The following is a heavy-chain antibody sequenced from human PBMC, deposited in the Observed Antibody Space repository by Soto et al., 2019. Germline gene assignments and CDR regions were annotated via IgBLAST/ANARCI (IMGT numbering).Heavy chain of an antibody. CDR2: MNPNSGNT. Sequence: ASVKVFCKASGYTFTSYDINWVRQATGQGLEWMGWMNPNSGNTGYAQKFQGRVTMTRNTSISTAYMELSSLRSEDTAVYYCASIHDYSNYYDYYYYYGMDVWGQGTTVTVSS. CDR3: ASIHDYSNYYDYYYYYGMDV. D-gene: IGHD4-4*01. CDR1: GYTFTSYD. J-gene: IGHJ6*02. V-gene: IGHV1-8*01.